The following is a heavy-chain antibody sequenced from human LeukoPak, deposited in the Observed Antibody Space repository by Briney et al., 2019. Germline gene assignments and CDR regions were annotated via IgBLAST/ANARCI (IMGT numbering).Heavy chain of an antibody. CDR1: GYTFTSYG. V-gene: IGHV1-18*04. D-gene: IGHD5-12*01. CDR3: ARDTSGYDYYYYGMDV. CDR2: ISAYNGNT. Sequence: SVKVSCKASGYTFTSYGISWVRQAPGQGLEWMGWISAYNGNTNYAQKLQGRVTMTTDTSTSTAYMELRSLRSDDTAVYYCARDTSGYDYYYYGMDVWGKGTTVTVSS. J-gene: IGHJ6*04.